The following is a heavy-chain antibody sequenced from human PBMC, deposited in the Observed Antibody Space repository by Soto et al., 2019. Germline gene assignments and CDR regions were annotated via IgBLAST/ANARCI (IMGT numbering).Heavy chain of an antibody. Sequence: KSSETLSLTCSVSGGSINSSSYFWGWVRQPPGKGLEWIGSIYYSGSTYYNPSLRSRVTISVDRSKNQLSLKLSSVTAADTAVYYCARGSTSGYYFAYWGQGALVTVSS. CDR2: IYYSGST. CDR1: GGSINSSSYF. V-gene: IGHV4-39*07. D-gene: IGHD3-22*01. CDR3: ARGSTSGYYFAY. J-gene: IGHJ4*02.